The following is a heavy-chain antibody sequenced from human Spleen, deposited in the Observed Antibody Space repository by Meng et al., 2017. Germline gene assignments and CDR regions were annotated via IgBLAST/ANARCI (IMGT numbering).Heavy chain of an antibody. CDR2: VYYSGST. V-gene: IGHV4-39*07. CDR1: GGSISSSNYY. Sequence: SETLSLTCTVSGGSISSSNYYWGWIRQPPGKGLEWIGSVYYSGSTSYNPSLKSRVTISVDTSKNQFSLKLSSVTAADTAVYYCARFDYYDSSGIAFDIWGQGTMVTVSS. D-gene: IGHD3-22*01. CDR3: ARFDYYDSSGIAFDI. J-gene: IGHJ3*02.